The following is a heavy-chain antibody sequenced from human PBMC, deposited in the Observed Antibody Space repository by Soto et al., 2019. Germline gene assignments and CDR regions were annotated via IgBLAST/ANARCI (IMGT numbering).Heavy chain of an antibody. D-gene: IGHD6-13*01. CDR2: ISGSGGTT. J-gene: IGHJ4*02. CDR3: ATDSDRGIAAALDF. Sequence: EVQLLESGGGLVQPGGSLRLSWAASTFIFTNYAMSWVRQAPGEGLGWVSAISGSGGTTYYAGSVKGLFSISRDNSKNTLYLQLNSPRVEDTAIYYCATDSDRGIAAALDFWGQGTLVTVSS. CDR1: TFIFTNYA. V-gene: IGHV3-23*01.